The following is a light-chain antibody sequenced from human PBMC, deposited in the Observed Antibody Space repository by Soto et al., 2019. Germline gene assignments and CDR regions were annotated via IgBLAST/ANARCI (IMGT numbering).Light chain of an antibody. CDR1: SSDVGSYNL. CDR2: EGS. J-gene: IGLJ2*01. V-gene: IGLV2-23*03. CDR3: CSYAGSSTFVL. Sequence: QSALTQPASVSGSAGQSITISCTGTSSDVGSYNLVSWYQQHPGKAPKLMIYEGSKRPSGVSNRFSGSKSGNTASLTISGLQAEDEADYYCCSYAGSSTFVLFGGGTKLTVL.